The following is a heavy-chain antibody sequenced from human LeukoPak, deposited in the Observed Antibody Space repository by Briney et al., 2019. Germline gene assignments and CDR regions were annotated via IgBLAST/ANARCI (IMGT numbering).Heavy chain of an antibody. CDR3: ARGYYDSIGYYYMDV. V-gene: IGHV4-59*11. J-gene: IGHJ6*03. D-gene: IGHD3-22*01. CDR1: GGSISSHY. Sequence: SETLSLTCTVSGGSISSHYWRWIRQPPGKGLEWIGYIYYSGSTNYNPPLKSRVTISVDTSKNQFSLKLSSVTAADTAVYYCARGYYDSIGYYYMDVWGKGTTVTVSS. CDR2: IYYSGST.